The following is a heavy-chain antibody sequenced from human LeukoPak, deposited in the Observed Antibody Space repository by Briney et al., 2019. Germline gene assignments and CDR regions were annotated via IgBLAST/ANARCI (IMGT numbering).Heavy chain of an antibody. CDR2: TYYRSQWYN. D-gene: IGHD3-10*01. Sequence: SQTLSLTCAISGDSDSNNSAAWNWIRQSPSRGLEWLGRTYYRSQWYNVYAGSVKRRITINPDTSKNHFSLQLNSETPDDTAVYYCARISGLGPYNWFDPWGQGTLVTVSS. V-gene: IGHV6-1*01. CDR1: GDSDSNNSAA. J-gene: IGHJ5*02. CDR3: ARISGLGPYNWFDP.